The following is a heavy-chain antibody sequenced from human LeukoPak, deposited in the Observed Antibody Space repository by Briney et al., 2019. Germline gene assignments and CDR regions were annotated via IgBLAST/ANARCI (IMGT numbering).Heavy chain of an antibody. J-gene: IGHJ6*02. D-gene: IGHD3-16*01. CDR1: GFTFSSYG. CDR3: AKERLGTRDPMDV. Sequence: GRSLRLSCAASGFTFSSYGMHWVRQAPGKGLEWVAVISYDGSNKYYADSVKGRFTISRDSSKNTLYLQMNSLRAEDTSVYYCAKERLGTRDPMDVWGQGTTVTVSS. V-gene: IGHV3-30*18. CDR2: ISYDGSNK.